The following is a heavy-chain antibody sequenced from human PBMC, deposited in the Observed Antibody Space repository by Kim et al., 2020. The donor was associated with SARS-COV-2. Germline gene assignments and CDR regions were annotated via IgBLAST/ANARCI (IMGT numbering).Heavy chain of an antibody. CDR1: GGSISSYY. CDR3: ARGRYNWNAANCFDP. D-gene: IGHD1-20*01. CDR2: IYYSGST. J-gene: IGHJ5*02. V-gene: IGHV4-59*13. Sequence: SETLSLTCTVSGGSISSYYWSWIRQPPGKGLEWIGYIYYSGSTNYNPSLESRVTISVDTSKNHFSLKLTSVTAADTAVYYCARGRYNWNAANCFDPWGQGTLVTVSS.